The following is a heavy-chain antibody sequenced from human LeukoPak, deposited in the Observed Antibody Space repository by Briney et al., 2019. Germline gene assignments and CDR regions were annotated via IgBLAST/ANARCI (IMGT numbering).Heavy chain of an antibody. CDR1: GFTFSSYA. J-gene: IGHJ5*02. D-gene: IGHD2-2*01. V-gene: IGHV3-30-3*01. Sequence: PGRSLRLSCTASGFTFSSYAMHWVRQAPGKGLEWVAVTSYGGSNKYYADSVKGRFTISRDNSKNTLYLQMNSLRVEDTAVYYCARDVLLYVTSCFAAWGQGSLVTV. CDR2: TSYGGSNK. CDR3: ARDVLLYVTSCFAA.